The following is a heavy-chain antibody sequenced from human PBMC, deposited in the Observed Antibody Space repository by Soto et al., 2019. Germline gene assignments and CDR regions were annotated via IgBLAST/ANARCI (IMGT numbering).Heavy chain of an antibody. V-gene: IGHV3-23*01. D-gene: IGHD2-15*01. CDR2: ISGSGGST. CDR1: GFTFSSYA. J-gene: IGHJ3*02. Sequence: GGSLRLSCAASGFTFSSYAMSWVRQAPGKGLEWVSAISGSGGSTYYADSVKGRFTISRDNSKNTLYLQMNSLRAEDTAVYYCAGRRQLGYCSGGSCPPIWGQGTMVTVSS. CDR3: AGRRQLGYCSGGSCPPI.